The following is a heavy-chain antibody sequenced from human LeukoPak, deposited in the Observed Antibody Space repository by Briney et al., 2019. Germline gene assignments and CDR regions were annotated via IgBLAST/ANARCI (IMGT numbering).Heavy chain of an antibody. CDR2: VYYSGST. J-gene: IGHJ4*02. Sequence: SETLSLTCTVSGGSVSSDIYYWSCIRQPPGKGLEWIGYVYYSGSTNCNPSLKSRVTISVDTSKNQFSLKLTSVTAADTAVYYCARIFAYGSGSYYQFDYWGQGTLVTVSS. V-gene: IGHV4-61*01. CDR3: ARIFAYGSGSYYQFDY. D-gene: IGHD3-10*01. CDR1: GGSVSSDIYY.